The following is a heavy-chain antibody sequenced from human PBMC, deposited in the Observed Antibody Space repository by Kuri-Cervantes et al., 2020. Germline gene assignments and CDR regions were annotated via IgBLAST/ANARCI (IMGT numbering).Heavy chain of an antibody. Sequence: SETLSLTCAVSGYSISSGYYWGWIRQPPGKGLEWIGSIYHSGSTYYNPSLKSRVTISVDTSKNQFSLKLSSVTAADTAVYYCARAPVYSGSHYWFDPWGQGTLVTVSS. CDR3: ARAPVYSGSHYWFDP. CDR2: IYHSGST. J-gene: IGHJ5*02. D-gene: IGHD1-26*01. CDR1: GYSISSGYY. V-gene: IGHV4-38-2*01.